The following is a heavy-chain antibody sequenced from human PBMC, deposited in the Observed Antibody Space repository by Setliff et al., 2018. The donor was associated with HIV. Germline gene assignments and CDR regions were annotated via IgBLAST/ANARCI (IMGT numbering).Heavy chain of an antibody. CDR3: ARAHLWFGESFPFDP. Sequence: ASVKVSCKASGYTFTSYGINWVRQAPGQGLEWMGWINTKTGNPTYAQGFTGRFVFSLDTSVSTAHLQISSLKAEDTAVHYCARAHLWFGESFPFDPWGQGTLVTVS. J-gene: IGHJ5*02. V-gene: IGHV7-4-1*02. CDR2: INTKTGNP. D-gene: IGHD3-10*01. CDR1: GYTFTSYG.